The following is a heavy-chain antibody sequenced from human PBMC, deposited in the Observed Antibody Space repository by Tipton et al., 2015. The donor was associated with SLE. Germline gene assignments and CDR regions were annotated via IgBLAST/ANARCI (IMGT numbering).Heavy chain of an antibody. V-gene: IGHV4-39*07. D-gene: IGHD1-26*01. CDR3: AGMSYPREGYFDY. Sequence: TLSLTCTVSGGSISSSSYYWGWIRQPPGKGLEWIGSIYYSGSTYYNPSLKSRVAISVDTSKNQFSLKLSSVTAADTAVYYCAGMSYPREGYFDYGGPGTLVTVSS. J-gene: IGHJ4*02. CDR2: IYYSGST. CDR1: GGSISSSSYY.